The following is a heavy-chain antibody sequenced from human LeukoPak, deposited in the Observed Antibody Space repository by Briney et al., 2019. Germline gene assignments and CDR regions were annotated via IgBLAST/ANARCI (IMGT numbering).Heavy chain of an antibody. D-gene: IGHD2-21*01. Sequence: GGSLRLSCAASGFTFSSYWMGWVRQAPGKGLEWVSSISSSSSYIYYADSVKGRFTISRDNAKNSLYLQMNSLRAEDTAVYYCARDPYCGGDCLNIWGQGTMVTVSS. CDR2: ISSSSSYI. V-gene: IGHV3-21*01. CDR3: ARDPYCGGDCLNI. CDR1: GFTFSSYW. J-gene: IGHJ3*02.